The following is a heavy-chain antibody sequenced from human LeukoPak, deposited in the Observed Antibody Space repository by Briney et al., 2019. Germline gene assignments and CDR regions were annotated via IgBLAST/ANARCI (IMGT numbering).Heavy chain of an antibody. CDR1: GYTFTSYY. D-gene: IGHD3-22*01. CDR3: ARDSPYYYDSSGYRQHGDFDY. CDR2: INPSGGST. V-gene: IGHV1-46*01. J-gene: IGHJ4*02. Sequence: GASVKVSCKASGYTFTSYYMHWVRQAPGQGLEWMGIINPSGGSTSYAQKFQGRVTMTRDMSTSTVYMELSSLRSEDTAVYYCARDSPYYYDSSGYRQHGDFDYWGQGTLVTVSS.